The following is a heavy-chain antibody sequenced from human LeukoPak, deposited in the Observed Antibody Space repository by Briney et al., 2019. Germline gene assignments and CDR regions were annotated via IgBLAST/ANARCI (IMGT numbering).Heavy chain of an antibody. CDR1: GDSISSGDYY. D-gene: IGHD6-19*01. CDR3: ARGRPPDPRSGWYLFDP. CDR2: ISSSGST. J-gene: IGHJ5*02. V-gene: IGHV4-61*02. Sequence: SQTLSLTCTVSGDSISSGDYYWSWIRQPAGKGLEWIGRISSSGSTNYNPSLKSRVTLSVDTSKNQFSLRLSSVTAADTAVYYCARGRPPDPRSGWYLFDPWGQGTLVIVSS.